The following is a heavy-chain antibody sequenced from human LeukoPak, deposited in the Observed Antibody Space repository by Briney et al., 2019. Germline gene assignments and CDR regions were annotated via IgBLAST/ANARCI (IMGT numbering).Heavy chain of an antibody. V-gene: IGHV1-69*05. Sequence: SVKVSCKASGGTFSSYAISWVRQAPGQGLEWMGGIIPIFGTANYAQKFQGRVTITTDESTSTAYMELSSLRSEDTAVYYCARGGHSYGCSYFDYWGQGTLVTVSS. D-gene: IGHD5-18*01. CDR1: GGTFSSYA. J-gene: IGHJ4*02. CDR3: ARGGHSYGCSYFDY. CDR2: IIPIFGTA.